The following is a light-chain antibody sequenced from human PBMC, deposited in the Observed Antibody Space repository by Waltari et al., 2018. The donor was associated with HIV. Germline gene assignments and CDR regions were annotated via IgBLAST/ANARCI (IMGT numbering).Light chain of an antibody. CDR3: CSYAGSSTVV. CDR2: EGS. Sequence: QSALTQHAAGSGSPGQSITISCTGTRRDVGGYNIVSWYQQNPGKVPQLIIYEGSTRPSGVSIRFSGSKSGNTASLTISGLQAEDEADYYCCSYAGSSTVVFGGGTKLTVL. V-gene: IGLV2-23*01. J-gene: IGLJ2*01. CDR1: RRDVGGYNI.